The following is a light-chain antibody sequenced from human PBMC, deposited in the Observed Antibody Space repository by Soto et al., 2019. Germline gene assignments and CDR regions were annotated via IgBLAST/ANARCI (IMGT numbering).Light chain of an antibody. V-gene: IGKV1-27*01. CDR2: AAS. CDR1: QGIDNY. CDR3: QKYDSAPPT. J-gene: IGKJ1*01. Sequence: DIQMTQSPSSLSASVGDRVTITCRASQGIDNYLAWYQQKPGKAPQLLIYAASTLQSGVPSRFGGSASGTDFTLSISALQPEDAATYYCQKYDSAPPTFGQGTEVEI.